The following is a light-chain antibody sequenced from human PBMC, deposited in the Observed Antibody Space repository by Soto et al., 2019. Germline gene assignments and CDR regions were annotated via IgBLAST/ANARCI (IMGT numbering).Light chain of an antibody. CDR2: DTT. CDR1: IDTVTTSHW. J-gene: IGLJ7*01. CDR3: LLFYSGAPAV. Sequence: QAVVTQESSLTVSPGGTVTLTCDSSIDTVTTSHWPYWFQQKPGQAPKTLIYDTTHRHSWTPARFSGSILGGKAALILSGAQPEDDAEYYCLLFYSGAPAVSGGGTQLTVL. V-gene: IGLV7-46*01.